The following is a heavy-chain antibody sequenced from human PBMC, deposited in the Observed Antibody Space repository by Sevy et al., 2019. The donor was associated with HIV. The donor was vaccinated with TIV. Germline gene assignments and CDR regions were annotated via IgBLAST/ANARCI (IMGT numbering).Heavy chain of an antibody. Sequence: GGSLRLSCAASGFTFSSYGMHWVRHAPGKGLEWVAVIWYDGSNKYYADSVKGRFTISRDNSKNTLYLQMNSLRAEDTAVYYCARGNYDFWSGYSHFDYWGQGTLVTVSS. V-gene: IGHV3-33*01. D-gene: IGHD3-3*01. J-gene: IGHJ4*02. CDR2: IWYDGSNK. CDR1: GFTFSSYG. CDR3: ARGNYDFWSGYSHFDY.